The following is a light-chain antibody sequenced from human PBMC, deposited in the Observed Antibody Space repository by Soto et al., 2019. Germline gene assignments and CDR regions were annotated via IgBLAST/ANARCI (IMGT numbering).Light chain of an antibody. CDR3: QHYNSYSEA. CDR1: QTISSW. CDR2: KAS. J-gene: IGKJ1*01. Sequence: DIQMTQSPSTLSGSVADRVTITCRDSQTISSWLAWYQQKPGKAPKLMIYKASTLKSGVPSRVSGSGSGTEFTLTISSLQTDDFETYYCQHYNSYSEAFGKGTKVELK. V-gene: IGKV1-5*03.